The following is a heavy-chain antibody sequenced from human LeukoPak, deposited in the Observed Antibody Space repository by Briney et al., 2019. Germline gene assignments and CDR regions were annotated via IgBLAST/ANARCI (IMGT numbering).Heavy chain of an antibody. CDR2: INPSGGST. J-gene: IGHJ3*02. V-gene: IGHV1-46*01. CDR1: GYTFTSYY. D-gene: IGHD6-19*01. CDR3: ARDGVAVAGTQVPNAFDI. Sequence: GASVKVSCKASGYTFTSYYMHWVRQAPGQGLEWMGIINPSGGSTSYAQKFQGRVTMTRDTSTSTVYMELSSLRPEDTAVYYCARDGVAVAGTQVPNAFDIWGQGTMVTVSS.